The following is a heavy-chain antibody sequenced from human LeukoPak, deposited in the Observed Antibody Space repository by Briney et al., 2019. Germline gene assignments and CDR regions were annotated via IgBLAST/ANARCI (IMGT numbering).Heavy chain of an antibody. CDR2: ISPYSGNT. J-gene: IGHJ4*02. Sequence: ASVKVSCTASGYTFTGYGISWVRQAPGQGLEWMGWISPYSGNTNYAQKFQGRITVTTDTSTSTAYMELRSLRSDDTAVYYCATVTGSSGWYGPNFDYWGQGTLVTVSS. CDR3: ATVTGSSGWYGPNFDY. CDR1: GYTFTGYG. D-gene: IGHD6-19*01. V-gene: IGHV1-18*01.